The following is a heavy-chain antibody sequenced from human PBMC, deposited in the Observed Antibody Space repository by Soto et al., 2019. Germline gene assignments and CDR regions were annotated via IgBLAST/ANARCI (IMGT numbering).Heavy chain of an antibody. D-gene: IGHD6-13*01. CDR3: AASDSSSWQHDY. Sequence: QVQLVQSGAELKKPGSSVRVSCKISGDSFSSYAISWVRQAPGEGLEWVGGIIPIFETANYAQKFQGRVTITPVESTTTAYMEVTRLRPEDTAIVYCAASDSSSWQHDYWGQGTLITVSS. CDR2: IIPIFETA. J-gene: IGHJ4*02. CDR1: GDSFSSYA. V-gene: IGHV1-69*01.